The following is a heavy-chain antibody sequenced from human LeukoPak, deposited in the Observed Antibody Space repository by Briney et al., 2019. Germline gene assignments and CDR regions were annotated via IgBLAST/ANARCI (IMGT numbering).Heavy chain of an antibody. CDR2: INPNIGTT. Sequence: RASVKVSCEASGYTFTDHTIHWVRQAPGQGPEWMGWINPNIGTTNYAKRFQGRLTVTRDTSINTAFMELSSLNPDDTAVFYCARRYDSRGPVTFDFWGQGTLVTASS. V-gene: IGHV1-2*02. J-gene: IGHJ3*01. CDR3: ARRYDSRGPVTFDF. CDR1: GYTFTDHT. D-gene: IGHD3-22*01.